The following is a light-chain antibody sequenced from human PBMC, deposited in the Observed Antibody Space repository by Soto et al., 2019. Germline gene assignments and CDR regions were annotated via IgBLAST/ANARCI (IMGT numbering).Light chain of an antibody. V-gene: IGLV2-8*01. Sequence: QSALTQPPSASGSPGQSVTISCTGTSSDIGAYNYVSWFQQHPGEAPKLIISEVNKRPSGVPDRFSGSKSGNTASLTVSGPQAEDEADYYCTSYGGRDNLMFGGGTKVTVL. CDR2: EVN. CDR3: TSYGGRDNLM. CDR1: SSDIGAYNY. J-gene: IGLJ3*02.